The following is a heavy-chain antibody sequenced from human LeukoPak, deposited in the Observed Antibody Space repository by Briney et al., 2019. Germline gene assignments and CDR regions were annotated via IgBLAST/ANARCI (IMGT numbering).Heavy chain of an antibody. J-gene: IGHJ5*02. Sequence: ASVKVSCKASGYTFTGYYMHWVRQAPGQGLEWMGGIIPIFGTANYAQKFQGRVTITTDESTSTAYMELSSLRSEDTAVYYCARDDFYDSSGYYSPSPWFDPWGQGTLVTVSS. V-gene: IGHV1-69*05. CDR3: ARDDFYDSSGYYSPSPWFDP. D-gene: IGHD3-22*01. CDR2: IIPIFGTA. CDR1: GYTFTGYY.